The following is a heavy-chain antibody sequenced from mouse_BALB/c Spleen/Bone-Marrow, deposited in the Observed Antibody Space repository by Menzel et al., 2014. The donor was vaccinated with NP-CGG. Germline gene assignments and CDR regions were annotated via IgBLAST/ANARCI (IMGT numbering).Heavy chain of an antibody. V-gene: IGHV1-80*01. CDR1: GFSFSMYW. J-gene: IGHJ2*01. Sequence: VQLQQSGADLVRPGSSVKISCKTSGFSFSMYWMNWVKQGPGQGLEWIGQIYPGDGDTEYNGRFKGKATLTADKSSSTAYMQPSSLTSEDSAVYFCARSGWEGFADWGQGTTLTVSS. CDR2: IYPGDGDT. D-gene: IGHD1-1*02. CDR3: ARSGWEGFAD.